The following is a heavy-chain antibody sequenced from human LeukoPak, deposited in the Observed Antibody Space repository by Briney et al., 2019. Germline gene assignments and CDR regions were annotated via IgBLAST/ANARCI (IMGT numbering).Heavy chain of an antibody. CDR2: ISGSGGST. Sequence: PGGSLRLSCAASGFTFSSYAMSWVRQAPGKGLEWVSAISGSGGSTYYADSVKGRFTISRDNSKNTLYLQMNSLRAEDTAVYYCARFRGQEMVVVPAAIPNWFDPWGQGTLVTVSS. CDR3: ARFRGQEMVVVPAAIPNWFDP. V-gene: IGHV3-23*01. CDR1: GFTFSSYA. J-gene: IGHJ5*02. D-gene: IGHD2-2*01.